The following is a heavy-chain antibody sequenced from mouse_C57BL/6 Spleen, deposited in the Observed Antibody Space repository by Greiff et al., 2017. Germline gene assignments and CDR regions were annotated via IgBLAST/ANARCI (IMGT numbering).Heavy chain of an antibody. CDR2: ISYDGSN. J-gene: IGHJ4*01. CDR3: AREDYGSYYYAMDY. CDR1: GYSITSGYY. D-gene: IGHD1-1*01. Sequence: EVKLQESGPGLVKPSQSLSLTCSVTGYSITSGYYWNWIRQFPGNKLEWMGYISYDGSNNYNPSLKNRISITRDTSKNQFFLKLNSVTTEDTATYYCAREDYGSYYYAMDYWGQGTSVTVSS. V-gene: IGHV3-6*01.